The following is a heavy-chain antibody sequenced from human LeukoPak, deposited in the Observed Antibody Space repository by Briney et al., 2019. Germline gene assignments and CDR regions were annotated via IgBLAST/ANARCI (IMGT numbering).Heavy chain of an antibody. D-gene: IGHD3-22*01. CDR3: ARSSWGDYDSSGYEVYYFDY. CDR2: IYYSGST. Sequence: SETLSLTCTVSGGSISSSYSYWGWIRQPPGKGLEWIGNIYYSGSTYYSPSLTSRVTVSVDTSENQFSLKLSSVTAADTAVYYCARSSWGDYDSSGYEVYYFDYWGQGTLVTVSS. CDR1: GGSISSSYSY. J-gene: IGHJ4*02. V-gene: IGHV4-39*07.